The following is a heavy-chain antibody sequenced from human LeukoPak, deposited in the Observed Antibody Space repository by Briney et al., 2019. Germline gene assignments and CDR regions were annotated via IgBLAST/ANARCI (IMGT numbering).Heavy chain of an antibody. D-gene: IGHD1-26*01. CDR3: VRVDVSGNYKTPYYYYMDA. J-gene: IGHJ6*03. Sequence: PGGSLRLSCAASGFSFDDYAMHWVRQAPGKGLEWVSSISSSSSYIYYADSVKGRFTISRDNAKNSLYVQMNSLRAEDTALYYCVRVDVSGNYKTPYYYYMDAWGKGTTVTVS. CDR1: GFSFDDYA. V-gene: IGHV3-21*04. CDR2: ISSSSSYI.